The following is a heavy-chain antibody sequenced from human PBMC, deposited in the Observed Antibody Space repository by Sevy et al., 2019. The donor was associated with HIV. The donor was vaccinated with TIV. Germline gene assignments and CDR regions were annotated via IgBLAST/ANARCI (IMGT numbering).Heavy chain of an antibody. Sequence: GGSLRLSCAASGFTFSSYGMHWVRQAPGKGLEWVAVISYDGSNKYYADSVKGRFTISRDNSKNTMYPQMNSLRAEDTAVYYCGKEGHDRYYYGSGSYYGANYYYYGMDVWGQGTTVTVSS. J-gene: IGHJ6*02. V-gene: IGHV3-30*18. CDR1: GFTFSSYG. CDR2: ISYDGSNK. CDR3: GKEGHDRYYYGSGSYYGANYYYYGMDV. D-gene: IGHD3-10*01.